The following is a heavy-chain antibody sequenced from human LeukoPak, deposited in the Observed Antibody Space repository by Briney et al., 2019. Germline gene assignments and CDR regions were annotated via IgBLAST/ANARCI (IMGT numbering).Heavy chain of an antibody. CDR3: AKDGHPRGYSYGPPAY. V-gene: IGHV3-53*05. Sequence: GGSLRLSCAASGFTVSSNYMSWVRQAPGKGLEWVSVIYSGGSTYYADSVKGRFTISRDNSKNTLYLQMNSLRAEDTAVYYCAKDGHPRGYSYGPPAYWGQGTLVTVSS. J-gene: IGHJ4*02. CDR2: IYSGGST. D-gene: IGHD5-18*01. CDR1: GFTVSSNY.